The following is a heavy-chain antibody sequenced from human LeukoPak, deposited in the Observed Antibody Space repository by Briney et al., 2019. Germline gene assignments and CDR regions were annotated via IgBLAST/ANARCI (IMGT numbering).Heavy chain of an antibody. CDR3: AKELRSGYDRTGVNYGMDV. Sequence: GGSLRLSCAASGFTVSRNHMSWVRQAPGKGLEWVSVFYSGGSTYYADSVKGRFTISRDNSKNTLYLQMNSLRAEDTAVYYCAKELRSGYDRTGVNYGMDVWGQGTTVTVSS. V-gene: IGHV3-53*01. D-gene: IGHD5-12*01. J-gene: IGHJ6*02. CDR2: FYSGGST. CDR1: GFTVSRNH.